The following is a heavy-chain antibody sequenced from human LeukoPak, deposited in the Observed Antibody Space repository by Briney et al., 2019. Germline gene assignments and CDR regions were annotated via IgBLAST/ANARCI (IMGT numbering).Heavy chain of an antibody. CDR3: ARGSYGSGSYSYSAYWYFDL. J-gene: IGHJ2*01. CDR2: IYYSGST. CDR1: GGSISSSSYY. Sequence: PSETLSLTCTVSGGSISSSSYYWGWIRQPPGKGLEWIGSIYYSGSTYYNPSLKSRVTISVDTSKNQFSLKLSSVTAADTAVYYCARGSYGSGSYSYSAYWYFDLWGRGTLVTVSS. D-gene: IGHD3-10*01. V-gene: IGHV4-39*07.